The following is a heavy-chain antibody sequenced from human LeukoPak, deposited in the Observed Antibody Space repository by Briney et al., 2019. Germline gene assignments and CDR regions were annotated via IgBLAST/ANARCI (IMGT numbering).Heavy chain of an antibody. Sequence: PGGSLRLSCAASGFTVSSNYMSWVRQAPGKGLEWVSAISGSGGSTYYADSVKGRFTISRDNSKNTLYLQLNSLGAEDTAVYYCAISPEGGSDWGQGTLVTVSS. V-gene: IGHV3-23*01. CDR3: AISPEGGSD. J-gene: IGHJ4*02. D-gene: IGHD2-15*01. CDR2: ISGSGGST. CDR1: GFTVSSNY.